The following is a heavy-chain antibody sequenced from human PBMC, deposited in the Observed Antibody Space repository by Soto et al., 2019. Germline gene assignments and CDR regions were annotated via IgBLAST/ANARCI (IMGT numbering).Heavy chain of an antibody. V-gene: IGHV1-8*01. CDR1: GYTFTSYD. D-gene: IGHD6-19*01. J-gene: IGHJ6*02. Sequence: ASVKVSCKASGYTFTSYDINWVRQATGQGLEWMGWMNPNSGNTGYAQKFQGRVTMTRNTSISTAYMELSSLRSEDTAVYYCARGFSSGWLDGMDVWGQGTTVTVSS. CDR3: ARGFSSGWLDGMDV. CDR2: MNPNSGNT.